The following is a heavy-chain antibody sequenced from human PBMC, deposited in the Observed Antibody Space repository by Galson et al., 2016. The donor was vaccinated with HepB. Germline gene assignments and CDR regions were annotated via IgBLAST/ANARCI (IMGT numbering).Heavy chain of an antibody. V-gene: IGHV2-5*02. J-gene: IGHJ4*02. CDR3: ARPAGNAYYYFPY. Sequence: PALVTPPQTLTLTCTVSGFSLRTSKMGVGWIRQPPGKALEWLALIYWDDDKRYSPSLRRRLTVTKDTSRNQVVLTLTNMDPVDTATYYCARPAGNAYYYFPYWGQGTLVTVSS. CDR2: IYWDDDK. CDR1: GFSLRTSKMG. D-gene: IGHD3-16*01.